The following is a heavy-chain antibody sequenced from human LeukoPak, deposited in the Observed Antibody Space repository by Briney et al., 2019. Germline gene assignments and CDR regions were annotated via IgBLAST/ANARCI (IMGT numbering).Heavy chain of an antibody. CDR1: GYTFTDYY. V-gene: IGHV1-18*04. J-gene: IGHJ4*02. CDR2: ISAYNGDT. CDR3: ARDEQKLADGFDY. Sequence: ASVKVSCKASGYTFTDYYMHWVRQAPGQGLEWVGWISAYNGDTNYAQKLQGRVTMTTDTSTTTAYMELRSLRSDDTAVYYCARDEQKLADGFDYWGQGTLVTVSA. D-gene: IGHD6-13*01.